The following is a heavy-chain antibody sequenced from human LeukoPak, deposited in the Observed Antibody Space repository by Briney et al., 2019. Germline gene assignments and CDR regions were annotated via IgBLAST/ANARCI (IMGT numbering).Heavy chain of an antibody. Sequence: ASVKVSCKASGYTFSAYYIHWVRQAPGQGLEWMGWVNLNNDGTNYAQKVQGRVTMSRDTSISTAYLELSRLNSDDTAVYYCARGGVLRYFDWFPPYNWFDPWGQGTLVTVSS. CDR3: ARGGVLRYFDWFPPYNWFDP. CDR1: GYTFSAYY. J-gene: IGHJ5*02. CDR2: VNLNNDGT. V-gene: IGHV1-2*02. D-gene: IGHD3-9*01.